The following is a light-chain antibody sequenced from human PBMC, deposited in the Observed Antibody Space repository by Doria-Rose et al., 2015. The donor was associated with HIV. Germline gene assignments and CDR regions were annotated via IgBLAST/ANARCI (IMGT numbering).Light chain of an antibody. J-gene: IGKJ1*01. Sequence: EIVLTQSPGTLSLSPGERATLSGRASQSFSSTYLAWCQQKPGQAPSLLIYDGSTRATGIPDRSSASGSGTDFTLSINRLEPEDFALYYCHQYGASWTFGQGTRVEI. CDR1: QSFSSTY. CDR3: HQYGASWT. V-gene: IGKV3-20*01. CDR2: DGS.